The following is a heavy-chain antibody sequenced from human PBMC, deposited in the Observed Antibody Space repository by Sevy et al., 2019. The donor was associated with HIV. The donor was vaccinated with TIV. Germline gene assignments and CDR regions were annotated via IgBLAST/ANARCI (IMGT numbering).Heavy chain of an antibody. CDR3: ARERVYCSGGSCKPGGWFDP. J-gene: IGHJ5*02. CDR1: GYTFTGYY. V-gene: IGHV1-2*06. CDR2: INPNSGGT. Sequence: ASVKVSCKASGYTFTGYYMHWVRQAPGQGLEWMGRINPNSGGTNYAQKFQGRVTMTSDTSISTAYMELSRLRSDDTAVYYCARERVYCSGGSCKPGGWFDPWGQGTLVTVSS. D-gene: IGHD2-15*01.